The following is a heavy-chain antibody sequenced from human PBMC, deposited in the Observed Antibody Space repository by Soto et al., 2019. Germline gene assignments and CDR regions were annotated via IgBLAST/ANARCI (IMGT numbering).Heavy chain of an antibody. CDR3: ARAPTGRDIVVVPAAPRAFDI. V-gene: IGHV6-1*01. D-gene: IGHD2-2*01. CDR2: TYYRSKWYN. CDR1: GDSVSSNSAA. Sequence: SQTLSLTCGISGDSVSSNSAAWNWLRQSPSRGLEWLGRTYYRSKWYNDYAVSVKSRITINPDTSKNQFSLQLNSVTPEDTAVYYCARAPTGRDIVVVPAAPRAFDIWGQGTMVTVSS. J-gene: IGHJ3*02.